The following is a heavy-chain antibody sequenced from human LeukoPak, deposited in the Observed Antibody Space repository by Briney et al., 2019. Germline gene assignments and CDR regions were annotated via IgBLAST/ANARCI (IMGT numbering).Heavy chain of an antibody. CDR1: GFTFSSYG. CDR3: ARSLSTDFDY. J-gene: IGHJ4*02. Sequence: GGSLRLSCAASGFTFSSYGMHWVRQAPGKGLEWVAFIRYDGSNKYYADSVKGRFTISRDNAKNSLFLQMNSLRAEDTAVYYCARSLSTDFDYWGQGILVTVSS. D-gene: IGHD5/OR15-5a*01. V-gene: IGHV3-30*02. CDR2: IRYDGSNK.